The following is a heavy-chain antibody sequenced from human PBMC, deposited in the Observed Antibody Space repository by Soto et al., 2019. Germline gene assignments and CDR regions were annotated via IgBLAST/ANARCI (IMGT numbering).Heavy chain of an antibody. CDR3: ARGGRGVRGVYGMDV. D-gene: IGHD3-10*01. J-gene: IGHJ6*02. CDR1: GGSFSGYY. Sequence: SETLSLTCAVYGGSFSGYYWSWIRQPPGKGLEWIGEINHSGSTNYNPSLKSRVTISVDTSKNQFSLKLSSVTAADTAMYYCARGGRGVRGVYGMDVWGQGTTVTVS. V-gene: IGHV4-34*01. CDR2: INHSGST.